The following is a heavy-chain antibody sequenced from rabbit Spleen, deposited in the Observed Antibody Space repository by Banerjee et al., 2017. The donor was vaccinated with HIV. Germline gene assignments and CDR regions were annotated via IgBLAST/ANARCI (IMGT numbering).Heavy chain of an antibody. CDR3: ARGLPNNL. J-gene: IGHJ4*01. D-gene: IGHD6-1*01. V-gene: IGHV1S45*01. CDR2: INAGTAKA. CDR1: GFSFSSSYD. Sequence: QEQLVESGGGLVKPGASLTLTCTASGFSFSSSYDMCWVRQAPGKGLEWIACINAGTAKAVYASWAKGRFTISKTSSTTVALKMTSLTVADTATYFCARGLPNNLRGPGTLVTVS.